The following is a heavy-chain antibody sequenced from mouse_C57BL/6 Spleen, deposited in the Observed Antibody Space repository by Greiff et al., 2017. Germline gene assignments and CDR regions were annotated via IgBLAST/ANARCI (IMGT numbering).Heavy chain of an antibody. J-gene: IGHJ2*01. Sequence: VQLQQSGAELVRPGASVKLSCTASGFNIKDDYMHWVKQRPEQGLEWIGWIDPENGDTEYASKFQGKATITADKSSNTAYLQLSSLTSEDTAVYYWTTVLLLSSGDYWDRGPT. CDR3: TTVLLLSSGDY. D-gene: IGHD1-1*01. V-gene: IGHV14-4*01. CDR1: GFNIKDDY. CDR2: IDPENGDT.